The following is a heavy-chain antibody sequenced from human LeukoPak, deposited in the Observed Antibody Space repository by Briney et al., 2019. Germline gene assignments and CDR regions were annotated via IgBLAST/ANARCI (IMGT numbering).Heavy chain of an antibody. J-gene: IGHJ2*01. Sequence: GGSLRLSCAASGFTFSSYEMNWVRQAPGKGLEWVSYISSSGSTIYYADSVKGRFTISRDNAKNSLYLQMNSLRAEDTAVYYCARDQTTAVTPGWYFDLWGRGTLVTVSS. CDR2: ISSSGSTI. V-gene: IGHV3-48*03. CDR1: GFTFSSYE. D-gene: IGHD4-23*01. CDR3: ARDQTTAVTPGWYFDL.